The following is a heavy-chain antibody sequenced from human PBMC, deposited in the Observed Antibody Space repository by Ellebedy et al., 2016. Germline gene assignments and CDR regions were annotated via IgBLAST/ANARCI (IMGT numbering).Heavy chain of an antibody. J-gene: IGHJ4*02. Sequence: SETLSLTCTVSGGSMSSRSYYWGWIRQPPGKGLEWIGSIYYSGSTYYNPSLKSRVTIFVDTSKNQFSLKLSSVTAADTTVYYCVRQPTRDGFDYWGQGTLVTVPS. CDR3: VRQPTRDGFDY. V-gene: IGHV4-39*01. CDR2: IYYSGST. CDR1: GGSMSSRSYY. D-gene: IGHD5-24*01.